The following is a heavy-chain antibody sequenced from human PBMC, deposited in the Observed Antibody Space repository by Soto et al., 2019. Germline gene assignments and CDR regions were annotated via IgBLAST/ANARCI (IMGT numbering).Heavy chain of an antibody. V-gene: IGHV1-69*13. CDR1: GGTFSSYA. CDR3: AREQQLARFDY. Sequence: GASVKVSCKASGGTFSSYAISWVRQAPGQGLEWMGGIIPIFGTANYAQKFQGRATITADESTSTAYMELSSLRSEDTAVYYCAREQQLARFDYWGQGTLVTVSS. D-gene: IGHD6-13*01. J-gene: IGHJ4*02. CDR2: IIPIFGTA.